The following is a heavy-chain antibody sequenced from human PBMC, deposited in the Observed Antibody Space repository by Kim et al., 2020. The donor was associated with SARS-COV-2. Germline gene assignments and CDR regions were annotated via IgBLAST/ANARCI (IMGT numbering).Heavy chain of an antibody. Sequence: GGSLRLSCAASGFTFNNYAMHWVRQAPGKGLEWVAVISYDGSNKYYADSVKGRFTISRDNSKNTLYLQMNSLRAEDTAVYYCARLTSGWNYEGWFDPWGQGTLVTVSS. CDR2: ISYDGSNK. V-gene: IGHV3-30-3*01. J-gene: IGHJ5*02. D-gene: IGHD1-7*01. CDR1: GFTFNNYA. CDR3: ARLTSGWNYEGWFDP.